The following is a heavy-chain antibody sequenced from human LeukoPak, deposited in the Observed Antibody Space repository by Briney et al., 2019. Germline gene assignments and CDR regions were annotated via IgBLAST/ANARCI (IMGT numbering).Heavy chain of an antibody. Sequence: TGGSLRLSCAASRFTFSSYNMNWVRQAPGKGLEWVSSISSSSSYIYYADSVKGRFTISRDNAKNSLYLQMNSLRAEDTALYYCARERVIAAAGDGFDSWGQGTLVTVSS. CDR2: ISSSSSYI. J-gene: IGHJ4*02. V-gene: IGHV3-21*01. CDR1: RFTFSSYN. CDR3: ARERVIAAAGDGFDS. D-gene: IGHD2-21*01.